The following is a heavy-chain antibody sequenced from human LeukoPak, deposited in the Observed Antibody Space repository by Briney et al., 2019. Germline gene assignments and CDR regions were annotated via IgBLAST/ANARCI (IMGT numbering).Heavy chain of an antibody. CDR2: INSDGSST. CDR1: GFTFSSYW. D-gene: IGHD3-10*01. V-gene: IGHV3-74*01. CDR3: ARKLYGSGSYYWFDY. Sequence: RPGGSLRLSCAASGFTFSSYWMHWVRQAPGEGLVWVSRINSDGSSTSYADSVKGRFTISRDNAKNTLYLQMNSLRAEDTAVYYCARKLYGSGSYYWFDYWGQGTLVTVSS. J-gene: IGHJ4*02.